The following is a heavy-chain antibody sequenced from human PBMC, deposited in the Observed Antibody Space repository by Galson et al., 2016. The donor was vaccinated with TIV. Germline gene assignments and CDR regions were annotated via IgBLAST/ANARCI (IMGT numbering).Heavy chain of an antibody. V-gene: IGHV3-15*01. CDR2: IRSHFDGGTT. J-gene: IGHJ3*02. CDR1: GLIFSNAW. Sequence: SLRLSCAASGLIFSNAWMTWVRQEPGKGLEWVGRIRSHFDGGTTDYAAPVKGRFIISRDDSKQTLYLQMTSLKTEDTGVYYCSRGAYGGVLGSDVSDIWGQGTLVPVSA. D-gene: IGHD4-23*01. CDR3: SRGAYGGVLGSDVSDI.